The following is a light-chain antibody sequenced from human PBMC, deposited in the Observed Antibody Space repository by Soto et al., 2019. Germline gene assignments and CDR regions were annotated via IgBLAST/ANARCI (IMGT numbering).Light chain of an antibody. Sequence: EIVLTQSPGTLSLSPGERATLSCRASQTVNGNYLAWYQQKPGQAPRLLLYVTSSRATGIPDRFSGSGSGTDFTLTISGXEPEDFAVYYCQQYGSFPRTFGQGTKVDIK. CDR1: QTVNGNY. CDR2: VTS. V-gene: IGKV3-20*01. J-gene: IGKJ1*01. CDR3: QQYGSFPRT.